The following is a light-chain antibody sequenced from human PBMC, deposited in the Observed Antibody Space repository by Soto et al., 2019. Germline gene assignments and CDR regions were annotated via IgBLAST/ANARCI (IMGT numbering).Light chain of an antibody. V-gene: IGKV3-15*01. J-gene: IGKJ1*01. CDR2: GAS. Sequence: EIVLPQSPFTLSVSPGERSTLSCRASQSVSNNLAWYQQKPGQAPRLLIHGASTRATGIPARFSGSGSGTEFTLTISSLQSEDFAIYYCQRQSNWPRTFGQGTKVDIK. CDR1: QSVSNN. CDR3: QRQSNWPRT.